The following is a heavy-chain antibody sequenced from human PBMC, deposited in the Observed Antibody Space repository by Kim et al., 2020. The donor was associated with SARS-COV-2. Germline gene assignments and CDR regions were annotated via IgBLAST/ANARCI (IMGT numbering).Heavy chain of an antibody. J-gene: IGHJ4*02. V-gene: IGHV3-21*01. D-gene: IGHD2-15*01. CDR3: ARQVGVVAATPPFDY. Sequence: DSVKGRFTISRDNAKNSLYLQMNSLRAEDTAVYYCARQVGVVAATPPFDYWGQGTLVTVSS.